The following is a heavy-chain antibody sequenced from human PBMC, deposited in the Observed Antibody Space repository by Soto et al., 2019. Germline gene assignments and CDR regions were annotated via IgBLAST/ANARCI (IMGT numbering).Heavy chain of an antibody. Sequence: PSETLSLTCTVSGDSIASRNYYWDWIRQPPGKGLEWIGSIYYSGSTYYNPSLKSRVTISVDTSKNQFSLKLSSVTAADTAVYYCARRYGSSFDYWGQGTLVTVSS. CDR2: IYYSGST. D-gene: IGHD5-12*01. J-gene: IGHJ4*02. V-gene: IGHV4-39*07. CDR3: ARRYGSSFDY. CDR1: GDSIASRNYY.